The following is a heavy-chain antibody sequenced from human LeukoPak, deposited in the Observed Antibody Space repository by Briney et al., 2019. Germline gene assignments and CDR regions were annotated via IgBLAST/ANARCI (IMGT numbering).Heavy chain of an antibody. CDR2: IYYSGST. CDR1: GGSISSYY. J-gene: IGHJ4*02. CDR3: AAASWSYPGRFDY. V-gene: IGHV4-59*01. Sequence: PSETLSLTCTVSGGSISSYYWSWIRQPPGKGLEWTGYIYYSGSTNYNPSLKSRVTISVDTSKNQFSLKLSSVTAADTAVYYCAAASWSYPGRFDYWGQGTLVTVSS. D-gene: IGHD1-26*01.